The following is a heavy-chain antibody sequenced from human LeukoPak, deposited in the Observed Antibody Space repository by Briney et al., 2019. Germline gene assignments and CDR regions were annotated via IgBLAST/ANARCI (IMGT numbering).Heavy chain of an antibody. D-gene: IGHD6-13*01. V-gene: IGHV4-59*03. J-gene: IGHJ4*02. CDR2: IYYNGNT. Sequence: PSETLSLTCTVSGGSISNSYWSWIRQPPGTGLEWIGYIYYNGNTNYNPSLKSRVTISVDTSKNQFSLTLSSVTAADTAMYYCAKLGRSSSWYGPFEYWGQGTLVTVSS. CDR1: GGSISNSY. CDR3: AKLGRSSSWYGPFEY.